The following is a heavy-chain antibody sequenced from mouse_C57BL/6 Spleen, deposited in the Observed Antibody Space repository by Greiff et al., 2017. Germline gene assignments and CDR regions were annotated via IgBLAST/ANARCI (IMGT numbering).Heavy chain of an antibody. V-gene: IGHV1-69*01. CDR3: ARGGLYGNLGFDY. Sequence: QVQLQQPGAELVMPGASVKLSCKASGYTFTSYWMHWVKQRPGQGLEWIGEIDPSDSYTNYNQKFKGKSTLTVDKSSSQAYMQLSSLTSEDSAVYYCARGGLYGNLGFDYWGQGTTLTVSS. CDR1: GYTFTSYW. CDR2: IDPSDSYT. J-gene: IGHJ2*01. D-gene: IGHD2-1*01.